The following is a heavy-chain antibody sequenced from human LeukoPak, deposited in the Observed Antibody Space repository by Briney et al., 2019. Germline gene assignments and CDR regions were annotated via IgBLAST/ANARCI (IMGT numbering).Heavy chain of an antibody. V-gene: IGHV3-7*01. J-gene: IGHJ6*03. CDR3: ARDSWATVYYYYYYYMDV. CDR2: IKQDGSEK. Sequence: GGSLRLSCAASGFTFSSYWMSWVRQAPGKGLEWVANIKQDGSEKYYVDSVKGRFTISRDNAKNSLYLQMNSLRAEDTAVYYCARDSWATVYYYYYYYMDVWGKGTTVTVSS. D-gene: IGHD4-17*01. CDR1: GFTFSSYW.